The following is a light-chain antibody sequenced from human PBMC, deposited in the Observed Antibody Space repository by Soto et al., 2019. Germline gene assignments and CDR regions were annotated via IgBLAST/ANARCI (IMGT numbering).Light chain of an antibody. J-gene: IGKJ4*01. V-gene: IGKV3-20*01. Sequence: IVLTQSPGTLSLSPGERGTLSCRPSQSVSSSYLAWYQQKPGQAPRLLIYGASSRATGIPDRFSGSGSGTDFTLTISRLEPEDFAVYYCQQYGSSPPLTLGGGTKVDIK. CDR3: QQYGSSPPLT. CDR1: QSVSSSY. CDR2: GAS.